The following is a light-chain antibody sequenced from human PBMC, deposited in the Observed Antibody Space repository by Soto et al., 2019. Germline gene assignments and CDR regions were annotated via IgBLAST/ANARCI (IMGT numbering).Light chain of an antibody. CDR3: QHYNNWPPWT. Sequence: EIVMAQSPATLSVSPGERATLSYRASQSVRSNLAWYQQKPGQAPRLLIYGASTRATGIPARFSGSGSGTEFTLTISRLQSEDFAVYYCQHYNNWPPWTFGQGTKVEVK. V-gene: IGKV3-15*01. CDR1: QSVRSN. CDR2: GAS. J-gene: IGKJ1*01.